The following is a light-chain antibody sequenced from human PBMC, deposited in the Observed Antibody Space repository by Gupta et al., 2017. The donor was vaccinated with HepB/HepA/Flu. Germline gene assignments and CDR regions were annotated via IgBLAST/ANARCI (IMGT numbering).Light chain of an antibody. CDR1: SNAIGYYTH. J-gene: IGLJ3*02. CDR2: EVS. Sequence: PASVSGSPGQSITISCTGTSNAIGYYTHVSWYQQYPGKAPTVIIHEVSQRPSGSSTRFSGSKSGNTASLTISGLQAEDETDYYCSAYGRGNAWVFGGGTRLTVL. V-gene: IGLV2-23*02. CDR3: SAYGRGNAWV.